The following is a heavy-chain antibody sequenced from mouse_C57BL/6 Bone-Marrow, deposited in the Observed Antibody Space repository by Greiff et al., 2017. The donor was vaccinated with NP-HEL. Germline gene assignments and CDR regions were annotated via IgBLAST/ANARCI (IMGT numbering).Heavy chain of an antibody. CDR1: GYTFTSYW. Sequence: VQVVESGAELVKPGASVKLSCKASGYTFTSYWMHWVKQRPGRGLEWIGRIDPNSGGTKYNEKFKSKATLTVDKPSSTAYMQLSSLTSEDSAVYYCARGAQLRLLGYAMDYWGQGTSVTVSS. J-gene: IGHJ4*01. CDR2: IDPNSGGT. V-gene: IGHV1-72*01. D-gene: IGHD3-2*02. CDR3: ARGAQLRLLGYAMDY.